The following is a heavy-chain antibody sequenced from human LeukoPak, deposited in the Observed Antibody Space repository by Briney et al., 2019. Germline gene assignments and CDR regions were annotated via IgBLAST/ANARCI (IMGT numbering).Heavy chain of an antibody. Sequence: MHGESLKISCKGSAYSFSSYWIAWVRQMPGKGLEWMGIIYPGDSDTRYNPSFQGQVTISADNSISTAYLQWSSLKASDTAMYYCARLPRVAVAGYRYFDLWGRGTLVTVSS. V-gene: IGHV5-51*01. CDR3: ARLPRVAVAGYRYFDL. CDR2: IYPGDSDT. CDR1: AYSFSSYW. D-gene: IGHD6-19*01. J-gene: IGHJ2*01.